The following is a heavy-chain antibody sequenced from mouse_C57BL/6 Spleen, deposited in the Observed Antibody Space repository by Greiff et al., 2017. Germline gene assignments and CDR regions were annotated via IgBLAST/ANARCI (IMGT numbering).Heavy chain of an antibody. J-gene: IGHJ1*03. V-gene: IGHV1-80*01. CDR2: IYPGDGDT. Sequence: VQRVESGAELVKPGASVKISCKASGYAFSSYWMNWVKQRPGKGLEWIGQIYPGDGDTNYNGKFKGKATLTADKSSSTAYMQLSSLTSEDSAVYFCAREERWYFDVWGTGTTVTVSS. CDR3: AREERWYFDV. CDR1: GYAFSSYW.